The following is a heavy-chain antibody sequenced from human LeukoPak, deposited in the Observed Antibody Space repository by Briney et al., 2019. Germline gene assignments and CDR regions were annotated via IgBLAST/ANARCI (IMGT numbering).Heavy chain of an antibody. V-gene: IGHV4-34*01. CDR2: INHSGST. CDR3: ARGRFAPVFGY. J-gene: IGHJ4*02. CDR1: GGSFSGYY. D-gene: IGHD3-10*01. Sequence: SETLSLTCAVYGGSFSGYYWSWIRQSPGKGLEWIGKINHSGSTNYNPSLKRRVTISVDTSKNQFSLKLSSVTAADTAVYYCARGRFAPVFGYWGQGTLVTVSS.